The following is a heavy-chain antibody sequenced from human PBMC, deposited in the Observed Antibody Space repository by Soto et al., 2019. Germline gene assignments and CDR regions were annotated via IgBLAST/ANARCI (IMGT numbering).Heavy chain of an antibody. CDR2: IGTAGDT. V-gene: IGHV3-13*01. Sequence: EVQLVESGGGLVQPGGSLRLSCAASGFTFSSYDMHWVRQATGKGLEWVSAIGTAGDTYYPGSVKGRFTISRENAKYALYLQMNSLRAEDTAVYYCARGSGMVRGVIARGYNWFDPWGQGTLVTVSS. CDR1: GFTFSSYD. J-gene: IGHJ5*02. CDR3: ARGSGMVRGVIARGYNWFDP. D-gene: IGHD3-10*01.